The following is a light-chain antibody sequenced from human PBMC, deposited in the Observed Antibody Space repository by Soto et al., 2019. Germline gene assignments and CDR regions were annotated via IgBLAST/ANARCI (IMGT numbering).Light chain of an antibody. Sequence: DIQMTQSPSYVSASVGDRFTITCRASQGISSYLAWYQQKPGKAPKLLMYAASTLQRGVPSRFSGSGSGTEFTLAISSLQPEDFATYYCQQFNDYPITFGQGTRLEIK. CDR2: AAS. J-gene: IGKJ5*01. V-gene: IGKV1-9*01. CDR3: QQFNDYPIT. CDR1: QGISSY.